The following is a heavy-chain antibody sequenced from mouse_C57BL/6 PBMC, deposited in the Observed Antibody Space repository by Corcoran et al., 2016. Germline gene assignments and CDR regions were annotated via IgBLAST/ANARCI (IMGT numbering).Heavy chain of an antibody. V-gene: IGHV3-6*01. CDR2: ISYDGSN. CDR1: GYSITSGYY. D-gene: IGHD2-1*01. J-gene: IGHJ1*03. Sequence: DVQLQESGPGLVKPSQSLSLTCAVTGYSITSGYYWNWIRQFPGNKLEWMGYISYDGSNNYNPSLKNRISITRDTSKNQFFLKLNSVTTEDTATYYCARNYGNLGYFDVWGTGTTVTVSS. CDR3: ARNYGNLGYFDV.